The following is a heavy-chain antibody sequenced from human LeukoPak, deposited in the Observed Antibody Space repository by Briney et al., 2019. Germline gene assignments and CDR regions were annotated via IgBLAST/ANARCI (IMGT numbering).Heavy chain of an antibody. J-gene: IGHJ4*02. CDR1: GFPFSTYA. D-gene: IGHD3-10*01. CDR2: ISDGGDST. CDR3: VKFLLPYLAGGTGSR. V-gene: IGHV3-23*01. Sequence: GGSLRLSCAASGFPFSTYAMSWVRQAPGMRLEWVSSISDGGDSTHYADSVEGRFTISGDNFKNTLYLQMNSLRAEDTALYYCVKFLLPYLAGGTGSRWGQGTLVTVSS.